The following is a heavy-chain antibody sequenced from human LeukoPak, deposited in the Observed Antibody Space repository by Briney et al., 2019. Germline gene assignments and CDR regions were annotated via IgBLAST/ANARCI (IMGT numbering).Heavy chain of an antibody. V-gene: IGHV3-30*18. J-gene: IGHJ4*02. CDR2: ISYDGSNK. Sequence: PGGSLRLSCAASGFTFSSYGMHWVRQAPGKGLEWVAVISYDGSNKYYADSVKGRFTISRDNSKNTLYLQMNSLRAEDTAVYYCAKPLTRYCSGGSCYSGDYWGQGTLVTVSS. CDR1: GFTFSSYG. CDR3: AKPLTRYCSGGSCYSGDY. D-gene: IGHD2-15*01.